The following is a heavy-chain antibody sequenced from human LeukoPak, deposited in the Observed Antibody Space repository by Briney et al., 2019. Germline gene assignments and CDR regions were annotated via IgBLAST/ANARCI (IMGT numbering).Heavy chain of an antibody. D-gene: IGHD3-22*01. Sequence: GGSLRLSCAASGFSLSTYSMNWVRQAPGKGLEWVSYISSSGSTIYYADSVKGRFTISRDNSKNTLYLQMNSLRAEDTAVYYCAKVTYYYDCSGYRDDAFDIWGQGTMVTVSS. CDR1: GFSLSTYS. V-gene: IGHV3-48*01. CDR2: ISSSGSTI. J-gene: IGHJ3*02. CDR3: AKVTYYYDCSGYRDDAFDI.